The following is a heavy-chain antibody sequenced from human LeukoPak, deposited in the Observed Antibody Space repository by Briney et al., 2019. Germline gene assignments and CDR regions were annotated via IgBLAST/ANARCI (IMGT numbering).Heavy chain of an antibody. CDR1: GGSISSSSYY. J-gene: IGHJ4*02. V-gene: IGHV4-39*01. CDR3: ARSQYDFWSGYFHKFFGY. CDR2: IYYSGST. Sequence: SETLSLTCTVSGGSISSSSYYWGWIRQPPGKGLEWIGSIYYSGSTYYNPSLKSRVTISVDTSKNQFSLKLSSVTAADTAVYYCARSQYDFWSGYFHKFFGYWGQGTLVTVSS. D-gene: IGHD3-3*01.